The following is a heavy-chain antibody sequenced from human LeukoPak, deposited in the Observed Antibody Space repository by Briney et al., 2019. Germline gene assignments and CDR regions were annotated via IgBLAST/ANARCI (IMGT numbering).Heavy chain of an antibody. CDR2: IYYSGST. Sequence: SSVTLSLTCTVSGGSISSYYWSWIRQPPGKGLEWIGYIYYSGSTNYNPSLKSRVTISVDTSKNQFSLKLSSVTAADTAVYYCARVAVAGTRYYYYMDVWGKGTTVTVSS. J-gene: IGHJ6*03. V-gene: IGHV4-59*01. D-gene: IGHD6-19*01. CDR1: GGSISSYY. CDR3: ARVAVAGTRYYYYMDV.